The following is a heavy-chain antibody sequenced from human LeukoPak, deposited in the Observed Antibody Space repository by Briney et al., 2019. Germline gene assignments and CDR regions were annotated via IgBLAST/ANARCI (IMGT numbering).Heavy chain of an antibody. J-gene: IGHJ5*02. CDR1: GFTFSRYG. CDR2: ISGSGGST. D-gene: IGHD4-17*01. Sequence: GGTLRLSCAASGFTFSRYGTSWVRQAPGKGLEWVSPISGSGGSTYYADSVKGRFTISRDNSKNTLYLQMNSLRAEDTDVYYCANPPTVTKIRFDAWGQGTLVTVSS. CDR3: ANPPTVTKIRFDA. V-gene: IGHV3-23*01.